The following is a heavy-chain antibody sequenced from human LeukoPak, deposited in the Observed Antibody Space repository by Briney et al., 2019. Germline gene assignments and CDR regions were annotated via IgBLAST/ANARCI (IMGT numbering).Heavy chain of an antibody. Sequence: GGSLRLSCAASGFTFDDYAMHWVRQAPGKGLEWVSLISWDGGSTYYADSMKGRFTISRDNSKNSLYLQMNSLRAEDTALYYCAKDMALGRQQLVGNYMDVWGKGTTVTVSS. CDR2: ISWDGGST. J-gene: IGHJ6*03. D-gene: IGHD6-13*01. V-gene: IGHV3-43D*03. CDR1: GFTFDDYA. CDR3: AKDMALGRQQLVGNYMDV.